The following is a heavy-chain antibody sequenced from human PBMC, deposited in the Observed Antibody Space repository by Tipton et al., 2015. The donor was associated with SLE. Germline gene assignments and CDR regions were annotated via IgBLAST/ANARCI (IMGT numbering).Heavy chain of an antibody. V-gene: IGHV4-34*01. D-gene: IGHD5-18*01. Sequence: TLSLTCAVYGGSVSGYYWSWVRQSPGKGLEWIGSIYYTGTTPYYNSFLKSRVTISVETSKNQFSLTLTSVIAADTAVYYCARLHGYSYGLNWFDPWGQGTLISVSS. CDR2: IYYTGTTP. CDR3: ARLHGYSYGLNWFDP. CDR1: GGSVSGYY. J-gene: IGHJ5*02.